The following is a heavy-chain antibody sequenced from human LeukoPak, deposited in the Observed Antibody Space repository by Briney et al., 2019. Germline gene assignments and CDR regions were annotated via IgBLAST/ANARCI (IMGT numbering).Heavy chain of an antibody. CDR1: GFTVSSNY. CDR2: IYSGGST. CDR3: ARTPGYCSGGSCYSGYYYGMDV. J-gene: IGHJ6*04. V-gene: IGHV3-53*01. D-gene: IGHD2-15*01. Sequence: GGSLRLSCAASGFTVSSNYMSWVRQAPGKGLEWVSVIYSGGSTYYADSVKGRFTISRDNSKNTLYLQMNSLRAEDTAVYCCARTPGYCSGGSCYSGYYYGMDVWGKGTTVTVSS.